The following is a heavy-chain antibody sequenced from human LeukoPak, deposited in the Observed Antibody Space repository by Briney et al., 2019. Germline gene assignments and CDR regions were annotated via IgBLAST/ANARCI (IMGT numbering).Heavy chain of an antibody. CDR1: GFTFNNYA. D-gene: IGHD3-3*01. Sequence: GGSLRLSCAASGFTFNNYAMSWVRQAPGKGLEWVSAISGSGGSTYYADSVKGRFTISRDNSKNTLYLQMNSLRAEDTAVYYCAKVARIRFLEWLLSPSFDYWGQGTLVTVSS. CDR2: ISGSGGST. V-gene: IGHV3-23*01. CDR3: AKVARIRFLEWLLSPSFDY. J-gene: IGHJ4*02.